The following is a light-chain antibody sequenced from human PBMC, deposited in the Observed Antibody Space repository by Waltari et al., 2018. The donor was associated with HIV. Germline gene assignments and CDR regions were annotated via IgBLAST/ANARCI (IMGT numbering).Light chain of an antibody. CDR1: QSVGTF. CDR3: QERSNWPPIT. V-gene: IGKV3-11*01. J-gene: IGKJ5*01. CDR2: DAS. Sequence: EIVLTQSPATMSLSPGERATLSCRASQSVGTFLGWDQQKPGQAPRLLVYDASNTAAGIPARFRGSGSGTDFTLTISSLEPEDSAVYYCQERSNWPPITFGQGTRLEIK.